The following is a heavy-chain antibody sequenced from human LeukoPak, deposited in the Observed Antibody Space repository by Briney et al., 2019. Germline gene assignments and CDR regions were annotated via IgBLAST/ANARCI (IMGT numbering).Heavy chain of an antibody. Sequence: PGGSLRLSCAASGFTFGSYEMNWVRQAPGKGLEWASYISGSGGTIFYSDSLKGRFTISRDNAKNSLYLQMNSLRAEDTAVYYCARGIAAPGTGWYFDLWGRGTLVTVSS. CDR1: GFTFGSYE. V-gene: IGHV3-48*03. CDR3: ARGIAAPGTGWYFDL. D-gene: IGHD6-13*01. J-gene: IGHJ2*01. CDR2: ISGSGGTI.